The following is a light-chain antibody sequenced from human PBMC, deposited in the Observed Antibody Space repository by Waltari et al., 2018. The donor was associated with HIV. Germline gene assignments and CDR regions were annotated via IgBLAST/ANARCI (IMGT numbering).Light chain of an antibody. Sequence: QSVLTQPPSVSGAPGQRVTISCTGNNSNIGAGYDVHWYQQLPGTAPKVVMYLIPSRPSGIPDRFSGSSADTSASLASTGLQAEDEADYYCQSYDSSLSASVFGGGTKLTVL. CDR1: NSNIGAGYD. CDR3: QSYDSSLSASV. CDR2: LIP. J-gene: IGLJ2*01. V-gene: IGLV1-40*01.